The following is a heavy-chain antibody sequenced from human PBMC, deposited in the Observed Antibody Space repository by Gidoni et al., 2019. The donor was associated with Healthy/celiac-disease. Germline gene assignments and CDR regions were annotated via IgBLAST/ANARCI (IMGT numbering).Heavy chain of an antibody. CDR2: IYYSGST. J-gene: IGHJ4*02. D-gene: IGHD3-10*01. CDR3: ARVTVVTMVRGVIDY. CDR1: GRSVSSGSYY. V-gene: IGHV4-61*01. Sequence: QVQLQESGPGPVKPSETLSPTCTVSGRSVSSGSYYWSWIRQPPGKGLEWIGYIYYSGSTTYNPSLKIRVTISVDTSKTQFSLKLSSVTAADTAVYYCARVTVVTMVRGVIDYWGQGTLVTVSS.